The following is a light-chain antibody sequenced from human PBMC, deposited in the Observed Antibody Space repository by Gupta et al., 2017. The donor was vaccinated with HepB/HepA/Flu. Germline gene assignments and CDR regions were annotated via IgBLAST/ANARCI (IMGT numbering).Light chain of an antibody. V-gene: IGLV2-23*02. J-gene: IGLJ2*01. CDR3: CSYAGSSTSVV. CDR1: SSDVGSYNL. Sequence: QSALTQPASVSGSPAPSITIPCTGTSSDVGSYNLVSWYQQHPGKALKLMIYEVSKRPSGVSNRFSGSKSGNTASLTISGLQAEDEADYYCCSYAGSSTSVVFGGGTKLTVL. CDR2: EVS.